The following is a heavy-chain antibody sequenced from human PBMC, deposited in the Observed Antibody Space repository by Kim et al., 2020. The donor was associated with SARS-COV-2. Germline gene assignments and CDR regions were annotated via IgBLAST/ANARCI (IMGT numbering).Heavy chain of an antibody. CDR3: AKVGYDYVWGSDRVDY. CDR1: GFTFSTYY. Sequence: GGSLRLSCAASGFTFSTYYMSWVRQAPGKGLEWVSYICSSSSNNNYGDSVKGRFTISRDNAKNTLYLQMNSLRAEEPAVYYCAKVGYDYVWGSDRVDY. CDR2: ICSSSSNN. V-gene: IGHV3-11*05. D-gene: IGHD3-16*02. J-gene: IGHJ4*01.